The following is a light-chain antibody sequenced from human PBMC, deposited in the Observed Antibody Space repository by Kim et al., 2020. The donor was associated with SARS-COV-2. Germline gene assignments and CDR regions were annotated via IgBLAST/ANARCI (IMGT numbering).Light chain of an antibody. CDR3: QQYNNWPPLT. Sequence: EIVMTQSPATLSVSPGERATLSCRASQSVSNKLAWYQQRPGQAPRLLIYDASTRATGISARFSGSGSGTEFTLTISSLQSEDFAVYYCQQYNNWPPLTFGGGTKVDIK. CDR2: DAS. J-gene: IGKJ4*01. V-gene: IGKV3-15*01. CDR1: QSVSNK.